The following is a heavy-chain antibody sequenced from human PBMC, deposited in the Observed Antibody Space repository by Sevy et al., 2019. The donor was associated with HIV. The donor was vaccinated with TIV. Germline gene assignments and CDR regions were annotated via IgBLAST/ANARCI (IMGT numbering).Heavy chain of an antibody. D-gene: IGHD2-15*01. V-gene: IGHV4-4*07. CDR3: ARGPQSCNGVSGYSALS. J-gene: IGHJ4*02. Sequence: SETLSLTCTVSGGSISDYYWTWIRQPAGKGLEWLGRIYISGSTEYNPSLKSRVSMSLDTSKNTFSLKLTSMTAADTAVYYCARGPQSCNGVSGYSALSWGQGILVTVSS. CDR2: IYISGST. CDR1: GGSISDYY.